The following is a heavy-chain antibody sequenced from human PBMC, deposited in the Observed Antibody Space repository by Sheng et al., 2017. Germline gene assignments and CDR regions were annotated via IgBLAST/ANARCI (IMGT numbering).Heavy chain of an antibody. CDR3: AKDEVPSGYFNLGADY. J-gene: IGHJ4*02. V-gene: IGHV3-23*01. D-gene: IGHD3-3*01. CDR1: GFTFRGYA. CDR2: ISTRGGST. Sequence: EVQLLESGGDLVQPVGGPLRLSCSASGFTFRGYAMIWVRQAPGKGLEWVSTISTRGGSTFYADSVKGRFTISRDNSRNTLYLQMNSLRAEDTAVYYCAKDEVPSGYFNLGADYWGQGTLVTVSS.